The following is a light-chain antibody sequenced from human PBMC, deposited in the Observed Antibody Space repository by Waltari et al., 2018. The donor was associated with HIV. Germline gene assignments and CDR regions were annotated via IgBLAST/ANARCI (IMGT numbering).Light chain of an antibody. V-gene: IGLV2-14*01. Sequence: QSALTQPASVSGSPGQSITISCTGTSSDGGGYNYVSWYQQHPGKAPKLMIYEVSNRPSGVSNRFSGSKSGNTASLTISGLQAEDEADYYCSSYTSSSTLAVFGGGTKLTVL. CDR1: SSDGGGYNY. CDR2: EVS. CDR3: SSYTSSSTLAV. J-gene: IGLJ3*02.